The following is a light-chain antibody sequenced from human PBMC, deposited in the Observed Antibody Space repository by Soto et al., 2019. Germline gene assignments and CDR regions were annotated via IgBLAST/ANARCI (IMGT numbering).Light chain of an antibody. CDR3: QQYGSSPWT. V-gene: IGKV3-20*01. CDR2: GAS. J-gene: IGKJ1*01. Sequence: EIVLTQSPGTLSLSPGERATLSCRSSQSISSSYLAWYQQKPGQAPRLLIYGASSRATGIPVRFSGSGSGTDFTLTISRLEPEDFAVYDCQQYGSSPWTFGQGTKVEIK. CDR1: QSISSSY.